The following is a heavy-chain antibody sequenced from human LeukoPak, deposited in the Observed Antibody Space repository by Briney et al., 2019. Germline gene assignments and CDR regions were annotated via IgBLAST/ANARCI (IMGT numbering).Heavy chain of an antibody. CDR3: ARAANRYCSGGSCYGY. D-gene: IGHD2-15*01. Sequence: PGGSLRLSCAASGFTFSSYSMNWVRQAPGKGLEWVSSISSSSSYIYYADSVKGRFTISRDNAKNSLYLQMNSLRVEDTAVYYCARAANRYCSGGSCYGYWGQGTLVTVSS. V-gene: IGHV3-21*01. CDR1: GFTFSSYS. J-gene: IGHJ4*02. CDR2: ISSSSSYI.